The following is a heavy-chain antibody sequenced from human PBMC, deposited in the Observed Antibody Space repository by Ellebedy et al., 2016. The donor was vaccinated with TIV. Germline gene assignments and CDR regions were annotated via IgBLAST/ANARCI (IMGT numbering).Heavy chain of an antibody. D-gene: IGHD6-13*01. J-gene: IGHJ4*02. V-gene: IGHV3-23*01. Sequence: GGSLRLSCAASGFTFSLFTMTWVRQAPGKGLEWVSAISGDGANTYYADSVKGRFSISRDNSKNTLYLQMHSLRGEDTAVYYCAKVDSSSWSYQRRFDYWGQGTPVTVSS. CDR3: AKVDSSSWSYQRRFDY. CDR2: ISGDGANT. CDR1: GFTFSLFT.